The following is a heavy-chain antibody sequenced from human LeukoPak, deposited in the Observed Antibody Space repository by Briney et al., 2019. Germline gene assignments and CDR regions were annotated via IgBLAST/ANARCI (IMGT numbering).Heavy chain of an antibody. D-gene: IGHD5-24*01. CDR1: GGSLSSYY. Sequence: PSETLSLTCTVSGGSLSSYYWSWIRQPPGKGLEWIGYIYYTGSANYNPSLKSRATILVDTSKNQFSLKLNSVTAADTAVYDCARDQAGYNPPSYYFDYWGQGTLVTVSS. CDR2: IYYTGSA. J-gene: IGHJ4*02. CDR3: ARDQAGYNPPSYYFDY. V-gene: IGHV4-59*01.